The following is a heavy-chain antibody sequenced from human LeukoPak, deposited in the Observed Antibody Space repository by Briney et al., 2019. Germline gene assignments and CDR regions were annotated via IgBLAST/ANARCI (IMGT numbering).Heavy chain of an antibody. Sequence: GGSLRLSCAASGFTFSSSAVSWVRQAPGKGLEWLATINGGGGATYYADSVTGRFTISSDTSQNTLYLQMNSLKIEDTAVYYCAKANPTPRGVNFDYWGQGTLVTVSS. CDR3: AKANPTPRGVNFDY. D-gene: IGHD3-10*01. CDR1: GFTFSSSA. CDR2: INGGGGAT. J-gene: IGHJ4*02. V-gene: IGHV3-23*01.